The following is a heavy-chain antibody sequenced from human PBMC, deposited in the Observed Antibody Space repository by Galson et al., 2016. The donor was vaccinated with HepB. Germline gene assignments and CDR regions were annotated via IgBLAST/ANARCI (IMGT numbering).Heavy chain of an antibody. CDR3: AREYWNPRYYFNGMDV. V-gene: IGHV1-18*01. J-gene: IGHJ6*02. D-gene: IGHD1-1*01. Sequence: VKVSCKASGYTFTTYGISWVRQAPGQGLEWMGWISGYNGNTQYAQKFKDRVTLTRDTSTGTAYMDLWSLTSDDTAVYDCAREYWNPRYYFNGMDVWGQGTTVTVAS. CDR2: ISGYNGNT. CDR1: GYTFTTYG.